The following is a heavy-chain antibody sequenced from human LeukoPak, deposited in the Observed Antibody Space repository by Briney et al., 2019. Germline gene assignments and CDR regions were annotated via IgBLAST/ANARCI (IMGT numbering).Heavy chain of an antibody. Sequence: GGSLRLYCAASGFTVSSNYMSWVRQAPGKGLEWVSVIYSGGSTYYADSVKGRFTISRDNSKNTLYLQMNSLRAEDTAVYYCARSGWYYYYGMDVWGQGTTVTVSS. D-gene: IGHD6-19*01. CDR2: IYSGGST. CDR1: GFTVSSNY. J-gene: IGHJ6*02. CDR3: ARSGWYYYYGMDV. V-gene: IGHV3-66*01.